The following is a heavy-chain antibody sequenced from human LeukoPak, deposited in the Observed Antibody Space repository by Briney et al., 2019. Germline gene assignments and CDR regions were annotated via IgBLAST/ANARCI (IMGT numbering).Heavy chain of an antibody. CDR1: GFTFSSFA. Sequence: GGSLRLSCAASGFTFSSFARSWVRQAPGQGLEWVSAISGSGGSTYYADTVKGRFTISRDNSKNTLYLQMNSVRAEDTAVYYCAKVQHPVLGYFDYWGQGTLVTVSS. CDR3: AKVQHPVLGYFDY. V-gene: IGHV3-23*01. CDR2: ISGSGGST. D-gene: IGHD3-16*01. J-gene: IGHJ4*02.